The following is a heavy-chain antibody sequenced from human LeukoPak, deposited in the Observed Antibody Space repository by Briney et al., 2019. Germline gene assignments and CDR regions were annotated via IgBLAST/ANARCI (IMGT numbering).Heavy chain of an antibody. J-gene: IGHJ5*02. CDR3: AGGGPRGFDP. V-gene: IGHV4-59*01. D-gene: IGHD3-16*01. CDR2: IYYSGST. Sequence: PSETLSLTCTVSGGSISSYYWSWIRQPPGKGPEWIGYIYYSGSTNYNPSLKSRVTISVDTSKNQFSLKLSSVTAADTAVYYCAGGGPRGFDPWGQGTLVTVSS. CDR1: GGSISSYY.